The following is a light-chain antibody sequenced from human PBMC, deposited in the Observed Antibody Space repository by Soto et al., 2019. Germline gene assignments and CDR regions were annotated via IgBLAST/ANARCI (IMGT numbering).Light chain of an antibody. CDR2: KAS. Sequence: DIQMTQSPSTLSASVGDRVTITCRASQSISSWLAWYQQKPGKAPKLLIYKASSLESGVPSRFSGSGSGTDFTMHILSLQAHDVASYYCQQFMSYCQTFGQWLKVEIK. V-gene: IGKV1-5*03. CDR3: QQFMSYCQT. J-gene: IGKJ1*01. CDR1: QSISSW.